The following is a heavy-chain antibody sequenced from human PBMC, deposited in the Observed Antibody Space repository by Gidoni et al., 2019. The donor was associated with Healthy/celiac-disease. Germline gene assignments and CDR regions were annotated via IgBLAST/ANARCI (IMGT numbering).Heavy chain of an antibody. D-gene: IGHD3-9*01. J-gene: IGHJ4*02. CDR1: GGTFSSYA. Sequence: QRQPVQSGPAVTKHGSSVKVSCKASGGTFSSYAISWVRQAPGQGLEWMGGIIPIFGTANYAQKFQGRVTITADKSTSTAYMELSSLRSEDTAVYYCATNPRDYDILTGYYNYWGQGTLVTVSS. CDR3: ATNPRDYDILTGYYNY. CDR2: IIPIFGTA. V-gene: IGHV1-69*06.